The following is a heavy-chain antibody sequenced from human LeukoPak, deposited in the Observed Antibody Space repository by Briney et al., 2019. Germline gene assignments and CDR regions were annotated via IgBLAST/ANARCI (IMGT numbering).Heavy chain of an antibody. CDR3: ARRAPYGANSVDY. V-gene: IGHV5-51*01. CDR2: IYPRDSGT. CDR1: GYSFTNYW. Sequence: LGESLKISCKASGYSFTNYWIVWVRQMPGQGLEWMGIIYPRDSGTRYSPSFPGHVTISADKSISTAYLQWSSLKASDTAMYYCARRAPYGANSVDYWGQGTLVTVSS. D-gene: IGHD4-23*01. J-gene: IGHJ4*02.